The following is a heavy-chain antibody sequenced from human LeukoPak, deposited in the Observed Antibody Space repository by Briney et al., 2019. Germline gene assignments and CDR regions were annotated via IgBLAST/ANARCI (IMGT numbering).Heavy chain of an antibody. CDR2: INHSGST. CDR1: GGSFSGYY. V-gene: IGHV4-34*01. Sequence: PETLSLTCAVYGGSFSGYYWSWIRQPPGKGLEWIGEINHSGSTNYNPSLKSRVTISVDTSKNQFSLKLSSVTAADTAVYYCARGLTSDYWGQGTLVTVSS. D-gene: IGHD4/OR15-4a*01. J-gene: IGHJ4*02. CDR3: ARGLTSDY.